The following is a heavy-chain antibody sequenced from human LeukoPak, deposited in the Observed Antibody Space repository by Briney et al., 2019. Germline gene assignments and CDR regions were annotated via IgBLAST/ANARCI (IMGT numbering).Heavy chain of an antibody. J-gene: IGHJ4*02. CDR2: IEGDDSER. V-gene: IGHV3-7*01. CDR1: GFILSSYW. D-gene: IGHD3-10*01. CDR3: VRSSFAGYDY. Sequence: GGSLRLSCAASGFILSSYWMTWVRQAPGKGLEWVANIEGDDSERNYLDSVKGRFSIFRDNAKNSLSLQMNSLRVEDTAVYYCVRSSFAGYDYWGQGALVTVSS.